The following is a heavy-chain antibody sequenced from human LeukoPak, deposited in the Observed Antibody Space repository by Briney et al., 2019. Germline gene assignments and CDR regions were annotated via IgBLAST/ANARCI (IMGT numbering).Heavy chain of an antibody. CDR1: GVTLSNYW. CDR3: AKDISHLYGSGSSLDY. J-gene: IGHJ4*02. V-gene: IGHV3-74*01. CDR2: ISGDGRTT. D-gene: IGHD3-10*01. Sequence: PGGSLRLSCVGSGVTLSNYWMYWVRQGPEKGLVWVSRISGDGRTTDYADSGKGRFTTFRDNAKNTLYLQMNSLRAEDTALYYCAKDISHLYGSGSSLDYWGQGTLVTVSS.